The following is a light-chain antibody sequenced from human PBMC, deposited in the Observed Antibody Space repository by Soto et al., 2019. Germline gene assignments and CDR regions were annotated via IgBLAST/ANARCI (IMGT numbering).Light chain of an antibody. Sequence: AIQLTQSPSSLSASVGDRVTITCRASQGISSALAWYQQKPGKAPKLLIYDASSLESGVPSRFSGSGSGTDFTLTISSLQPEDCATYYCQQLNNYPRTFGQGTRLESK. CDR2: DAS. CDR1: QGISSA. V-gene: IGKV1D-13*01. CDR3: QQLNNYPRT. J-gene: IGKJ5*01.